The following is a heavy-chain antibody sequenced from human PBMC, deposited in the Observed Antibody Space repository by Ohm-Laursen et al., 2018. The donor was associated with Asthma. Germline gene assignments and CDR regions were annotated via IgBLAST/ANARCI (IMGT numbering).Heavy chain of an antibody. CDR2: ISNDGGNK. CDR1: GFTFSTFA. Sequence: SLRLSCAASGFTFSTFAMHWVRQAPGKGLEWVAVISNDGGNKYYADSAKGRFTISRDNSKNTLYLQMNSLRAEDTAVYYCARQQGYGGNADYYYYGMDVWGQGTTVTVSS. CDR3: ARQQGYGGNADYYYYGMDV. J-gene: IGHJ6*02. V-gene: IGHV3-30-3*01. D-gene: IGHD4-23*01.